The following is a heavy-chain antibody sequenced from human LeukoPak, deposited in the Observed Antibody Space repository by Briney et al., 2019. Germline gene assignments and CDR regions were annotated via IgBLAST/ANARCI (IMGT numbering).Heavy chain of an antibody. CDR2: ISSSSSLI. J-gene: IGHJ6*03. Sequence: GGSLRLSCTASGFTFNLYAMTWVRQAPGKGLEWVAYISSSSSLIYYAGSVKGRFTVSRDSVKRSLYLQMNSLRAEDTAVYYCARDGNRDGDMDVWGKGTTVTVSS. D-gene: IGHD1-1*01. CDR3: ARDGNRDGDMDV. V-gene: IGHV3-48*01. CDR1: GFTFNLYA.